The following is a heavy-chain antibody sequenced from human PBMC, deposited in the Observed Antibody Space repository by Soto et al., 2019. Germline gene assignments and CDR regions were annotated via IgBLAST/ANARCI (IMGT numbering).Heavy chain of an antibody. CDR1: GGAFSNYA. V-gene: IGHV1-69*06. Sequence: QVQLLQSGAEVKKPGSSVKVSCKVSGGAFSNYALNWVRHGPGQRLEWLGGIIPLHNTSNYSLKFLGRGTVPAAISSTTVYMELNSPTSDDTATYYCASWSNWNLLYYVGLDVWGQGTTITVSS. D-gene: IGHD1-20*01. CDR2: IIPLHNTS. J-gene: IGHJ6*02. CDR3: ASWSNWNLLYYVGLDV.